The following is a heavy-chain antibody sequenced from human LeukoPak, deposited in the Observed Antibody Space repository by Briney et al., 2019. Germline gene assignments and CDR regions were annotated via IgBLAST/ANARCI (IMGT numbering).Heavy chain of an antibody. J-gene: IGHJ6*03. CDR1: VGTSSTYT. CDR2: IIPIFRTP. CDR3: ARVDRYYFYLDV. Sequence: SVKVSCKASVGTSSTYTITWVRQAPGQGLEWMGGIIPIFRTPNYAQKFQGRVTITTDESTSTAYMELSSLKSDDTAIYYCARVDRYYFYLDVWGKGTTVTVSS. V-gene: IGHV1-69*05.